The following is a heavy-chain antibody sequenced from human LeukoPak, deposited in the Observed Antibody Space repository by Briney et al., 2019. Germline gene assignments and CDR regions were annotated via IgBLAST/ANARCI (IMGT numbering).Heavy chain of an antibody. J-gene: IGHJ4*02. V-gene: IGHV1-18*01. CDR2: ISAYNGNT. CDR1: GYTFTSYG. Sequence: GASVKVSCKASGYTFTSYGISWVRQAPGQGLEWMGWISAYNGNTNYAQKLRGRVTMTTDTSTSTAYMELRSLRSDDTAVYYCARQSAYYYDSSGYSLYYFDYWGQGTLVTISS. CDR3: ARQSAYYYDSSGYSLYYFDY. D-gene: IGHD3-22*01.